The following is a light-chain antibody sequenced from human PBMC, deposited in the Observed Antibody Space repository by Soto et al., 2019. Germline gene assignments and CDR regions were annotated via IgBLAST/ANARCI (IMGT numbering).Light chain of an antibody. CDR2: DVS. Sequence: QSALTQPASVSGSPGQSITLSCTGTSSDVGGYNYVSWYQQHPGKAPKLMIYDVSNRPSGVSNRFSGSKSGNTASLTISGLQAEDEADYYCSSYTSSRGVFGTGTKVTVL. CDR3: SSYTSSRGV. J-gene: IGLJ1*01. CDR1: SSDVGGYNY. V-gene: IGLV2-14*01.